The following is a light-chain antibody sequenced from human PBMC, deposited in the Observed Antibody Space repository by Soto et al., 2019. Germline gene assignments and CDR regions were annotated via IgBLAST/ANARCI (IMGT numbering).Light chain of an antibody. J-gene: IGLJ1*01. CDR3: SSYTTSSTYV. CDR2: DVS. V-gene: IGLV2-18*02. Sequence: QSVLTQPPSVSGSPGQSVTISCTGSSSDVGSHNRVSWYQQPPGTAPKLMIYDVSNRPSGVPDRFSGSKSGNTASLTISGRQAEEDAAYYCSSYTTSSTYVFGTGTKLTVL. CDR1: SSDVGSHNR.